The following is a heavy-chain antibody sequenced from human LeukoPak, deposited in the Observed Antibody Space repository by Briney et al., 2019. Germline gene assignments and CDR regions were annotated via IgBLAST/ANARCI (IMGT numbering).Heavy chain of an antibody. Sequence: SVKVSXKASGGTFSCYAISWVRQAPGQGLEWMGGIIPIFGTAKYAQKFQGRVTITADESTSTAYMELSSLRSEDTAVYYCARDLRGYCSGGSCYTDYYYYYYMDVWGKGTTVTVSS. CDR3: ARDLRGYCSGGSCYTDYYYYYYMDV. CDR2: IIPIFGTA. V-gene: IGHV1-69*13. CDR1: GGTFSCYA. J-gene: IGHJ6*03. D-gene: IGHD2-15*01.